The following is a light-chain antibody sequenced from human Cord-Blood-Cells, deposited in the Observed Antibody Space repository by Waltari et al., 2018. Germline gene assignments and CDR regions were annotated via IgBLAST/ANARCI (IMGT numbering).Light chain of an antibody. CDR1: QDISNY. CDR2: DAS. Sequence: DIQMTQYPSSLSASVGDRVTITCQASQDISNYLNWYQQKPGKAPKLLIYDASNLETGVPSRFKGSGPETEFTFTISSLQPEDIATYYCQQYDNLPLTVGGGTKVEIK. J-gene: IGKJ4*01. CDR3: QQYDNLPLT. V-gene: IGKV1-33*01.